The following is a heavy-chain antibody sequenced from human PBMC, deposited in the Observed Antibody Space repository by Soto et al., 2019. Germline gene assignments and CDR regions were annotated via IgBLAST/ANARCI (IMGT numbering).Heavy chain of an antibody. CDR2: ISYTVDA. J-gene: IGHJ4*02. Sequence: SETLSLTCSVSAGSISRYYWGWVRQSPGEGLEWIAHISYTVDASYNPSLKSRVTISLDTSKNQIALRLMSVTAADTAVYYCVGSLMSRAMESFDYWGQGTLVTVSS. V-gene: IGHV4-59*01. D-gene: IGHD5-18*01. CDR1: AGSISRYY. CDR3: VGSLMSRAMESFDY.